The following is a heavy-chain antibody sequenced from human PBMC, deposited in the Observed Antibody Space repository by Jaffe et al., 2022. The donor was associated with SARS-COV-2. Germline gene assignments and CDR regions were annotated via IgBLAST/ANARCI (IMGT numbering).Heavy chain of an antibody. CDR2: ISYDGSNK. D-gene: IGHD2-15*01. CDR3: AKDGGGVPGLLKALGYFDY. V-gene: IGHV3-30*18. Sequence: QVQLVESGGGVVQPGRSLRLSCAASGFTFSSYGMHWVRQAPGKGLEWVAVISYDGSNKYYADSVKGRFTISRDNSKNTLYLQMNSLRAEDTAVYYCAKDGGGVPGLLKALGYFDYWGQGTLVTVSS. J-gene: IGHJ4*02. CDR1: GFTFSSYG.